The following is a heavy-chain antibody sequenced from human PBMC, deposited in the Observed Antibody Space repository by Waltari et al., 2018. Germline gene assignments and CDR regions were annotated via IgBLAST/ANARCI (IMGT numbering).Heavy chain of an antibody. CDR3: ARESGYYDSSGYLVSDY. J-gene: IGHJ4*02. Sequence: QVQLQESGPGLVKPSETLSLTCTVSGGSISSYYWSWIRQPAGKGLEWIGRIYTSGSTHSNPSLMSRVTMSVDTSKNQFSLKLSSVTAADTAVYYCARESGYYDSSGYLVSDYWGQGTLVTVSS. D-gene: IGHD3-22*01. V-gene: IGHV4-4*07. CDR1: GGSISSYY. CDR2: IYTSGST.